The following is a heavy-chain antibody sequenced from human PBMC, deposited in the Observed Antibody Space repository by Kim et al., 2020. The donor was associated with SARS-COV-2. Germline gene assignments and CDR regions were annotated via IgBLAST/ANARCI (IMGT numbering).Heavy chain of an antibody. Sequence: EWVANIKQDGSEKYYVDSVKGRFTISRDNAKNSLYLQMNSLRAEDTAVYYCARDPPPTYYYGSGSPDYWGQGTLVTVSS. CDR2: IKQDGSEK. D-gene: IGHD3-10*01. J-gene: IGHJ4*02. CDR3: ARDPPPTYYYGSGSPDY. V-gene: IGHV3-7*01.